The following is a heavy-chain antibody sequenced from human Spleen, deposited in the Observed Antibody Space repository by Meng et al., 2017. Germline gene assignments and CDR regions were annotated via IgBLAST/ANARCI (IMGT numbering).Heavy chain of an antibody. CDR3: TMDLDGGEYYYYCYGIDD. V-gene: IGHV3-49*04. Sequence: GESLKISCTASGFTFGDYAMSWVRQAPGRGLEWVGCIRSKAYGGTTEYAASVKGRFTISRDDSKSITYLQMNSLKTEDTAVYYCTMDLDGGEYYYYCYGIDDWGQGTMVTVSS. J-gene: IGHJ6*02. D-gene: IGHD5-24*01. CDR2: IRSKAYGGTT. CDR1: GFTFGDYA.